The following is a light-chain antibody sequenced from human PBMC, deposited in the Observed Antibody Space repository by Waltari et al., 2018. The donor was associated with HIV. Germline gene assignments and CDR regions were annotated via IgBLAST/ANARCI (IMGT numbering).Light chain of an antibody. CDR2: DNN. Sequence: QSVLTQPPSVSAAPGQQVTISCSGSSSTIGNNYGSWYQQLPGTAPKILIYDNNRRPSGIPDRFSGSKSGTSATLGITGLQTGDEADYYCGTWDSSLSAGVFGGGTKLTVL. V-gene: IGLV1-51*01. CDR3: GTWDSSLSAGV. CDR1: SSTIGNNY. J-gene: IGLJ2*01.